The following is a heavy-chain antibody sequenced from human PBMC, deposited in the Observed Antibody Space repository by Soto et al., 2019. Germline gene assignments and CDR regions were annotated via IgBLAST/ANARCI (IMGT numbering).Heavy chain of an antibody. CDR3: ARASTGGWYFDL. Sequence: EVQLVESGGGLVKPGGSVRLSCAASGFTFSSYSMNWVRQAPGKGLEWVSSISSSSSYIYYADSVKGRFTISRDNAKNSLYLQMNSLRAEDTAVYYCARASTGGWYFDLWGRGTLVTVSS. CDR2: ISSSSSYI. CDR1: GFTFSSYS. D-gene: IGHD2-2*01. J-gene: IGHJ2*01. V-gene: IGHV3-21*01.